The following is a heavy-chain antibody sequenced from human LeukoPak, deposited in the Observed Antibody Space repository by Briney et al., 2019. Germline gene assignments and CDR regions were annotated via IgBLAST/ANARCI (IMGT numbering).Heavy chain of an antibody. J-gene: IGHJ4*02. CDR2: IHSTGRT. CDR1: GGSISDYY. Sequence: SETLSLTCTVSGGSISDYYWSWIRQPPGKGLKWIGYIHSTGRTNYNPSLKSRVTFSIDTSKNQYSLKLTSVTAADTAVYYCVRDRGASWGQGTLVTVSS. D-gene: IGHD1-26*01. CDR3: VRDRGAS. V-gene: IGHV4-59*01.